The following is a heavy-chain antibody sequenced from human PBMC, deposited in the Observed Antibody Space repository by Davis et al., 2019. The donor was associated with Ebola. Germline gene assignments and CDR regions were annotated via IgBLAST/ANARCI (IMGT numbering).Heavy chain of an antibody. V-gene: IGHV3-73*01. CDR3: ARDTLLLYYYGMDV. CDR1: GFTFSGSA. CDR2: IRSKANSYAT. Sequence: GESLKISCAASGFTFSGSAMHWVRQASGKGLEWVGRIRSKANSYATAYAASVKGRFTISRDDSKNTAYLQMNSLKTEDTAVYYCARDTLLLYYYGMDVWGQGTTVTVSS. D-gene: IGHD2-21*01. J-gene: IGHJ6*02.